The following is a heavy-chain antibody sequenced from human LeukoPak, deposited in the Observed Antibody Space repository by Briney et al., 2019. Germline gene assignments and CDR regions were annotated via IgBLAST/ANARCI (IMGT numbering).Heavy chain of an antibody. CDR1: GGSFSGYY. J-gene: IGHJ4*02. CDR2: INHSGST. V-gene: IGHV4-34*01. Sequence: SETLSLTCAVYGGSFSGYYWSWIRQPPGKGLEWIGEINHSGSTNYNPSLKSRVTISVDTSKNQFSLKLSSVTAADTAVYYCARDEKVLWPLDYWSQGTLVTVSS. D-gene: IGHD3-10*01. CDR3: ARDEKVLWPLDY.